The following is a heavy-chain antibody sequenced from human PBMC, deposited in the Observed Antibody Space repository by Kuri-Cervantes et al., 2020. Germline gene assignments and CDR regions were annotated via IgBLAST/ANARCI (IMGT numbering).Heavy chain of an antibody. V-gene: IGHV3-30-3*01. CDR3: ARDSSVGELIQLWPMDV. J-gene: IGHJ6*04. D-gene: IGHD3-10*01. CDR1: GFTFSSYA. Sequence: GGSLRLSCAASGFTFSSYAMHWVRQAPGKGLEWVAVISYDGSNKYYADSVKGRFTISRDNSKNTLYLQMNSLRAEDTAVYYCARDSSVGELIQLWPMDVWGKGTTVTVSS. CDR2: ISYDGSNK.